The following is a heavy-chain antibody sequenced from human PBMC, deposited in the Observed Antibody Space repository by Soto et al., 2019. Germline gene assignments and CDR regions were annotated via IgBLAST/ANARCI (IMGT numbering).Heavy chain of an antibody. J-gene: IGHJ6*03. Sequence: QVQLQLSGPGLVTPSQTLSLTCAISGDSVSSNSAGWNWIRQTPSRGLEWLGRTYYRSKWYFNYAVSVESRITINPDTSKNQFSLQLSSVTPDDTAVYYCARGSWDDVSGHYYMDLWGKGTTVTVSS. CDR3: ARGSWDDVSGHYYMDL. CDR2: TYYRSKWYF. V-gene: IGHV6-1*01. CDR1: GDSVSSNSAG. D-gene: IGHD1-1*01.